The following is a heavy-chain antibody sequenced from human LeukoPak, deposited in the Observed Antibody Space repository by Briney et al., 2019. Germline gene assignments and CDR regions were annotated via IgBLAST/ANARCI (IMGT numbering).Heavy chain of an antibody. CDR1: GGTFSSYA. CDR3: ASEVTGAFDI. Sequence: GASVKVSCKASGGTFSSYAISWVRQAPGQGLEWMGRINPNSGGTNYAQKFQGRVTMTRDTSISTAYMELSRLRSDDTAVYYCASEVTGAFDIWGQGTMVTVSS. CDR2: INPNSGGT. V-gene: IGHV1-2*06. D-gene: IGHD1-14*01. J-gene: IGHJ3*02.